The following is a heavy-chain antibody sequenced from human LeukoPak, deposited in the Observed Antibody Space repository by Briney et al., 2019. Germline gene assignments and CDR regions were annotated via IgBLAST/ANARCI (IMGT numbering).Heavy chain of an antibody. CDR3: ARYKSIAVAHDY. CDR1: GFTFSSYS. V-gene: IGHV3-21*01. D-gene: IGHD6-19*01. CDR2: ISSSSSYI. Sequence: GGSLRLSCAASGFTFSSYSMNWVRQAPGKGLEWVSSISSSSSYIYYADSVKGRFTISRDNAKNSLYLQMNSLRAEDTAVYYCARYKSIAVAHDYWGQGTLVTVSS. J-gene: IGHJ4*02.